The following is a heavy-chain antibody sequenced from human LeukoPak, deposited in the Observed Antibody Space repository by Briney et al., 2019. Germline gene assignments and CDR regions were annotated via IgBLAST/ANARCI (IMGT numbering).Heavy chain of an antibody. Sequence: GGPLRLSCAASGFTFNSYWMIWVRQAPGKGLEWVANIKQDGSGKYYVDSVKGRFTISRDNAKNSLYLQMNSLRAEDTAVYYCARDPDQIAGANFDYWGQGTLVTVSS. J-gene: IGHJ4*02. D-gene: IGHD6-25*01. CDR2: IKQDGSGK. CDR3: ARDPDQIAGANFDY. V-gene: IGHV3-7*01. CDR1: GFTFNSYW.